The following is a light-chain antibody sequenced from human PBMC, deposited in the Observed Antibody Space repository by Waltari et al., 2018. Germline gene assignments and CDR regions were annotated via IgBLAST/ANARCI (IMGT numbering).Light chain of an antibody. CDR2: GAS. V-gene: IGKV3-15*01. CDR1: QSVSSD. J-gene: IGKJ2*01. CDR3: QQYNEWPPYT. Sequence: EIVMTQSPATLSVSPGERATLSCRASQSVSSDLAWYQQKPGQAPRLLIYGASTRATGIPARFSRSGSATEFTLTISSLQSEDFAIYYCQQYNEWPPYTFGQGTKLEIK.